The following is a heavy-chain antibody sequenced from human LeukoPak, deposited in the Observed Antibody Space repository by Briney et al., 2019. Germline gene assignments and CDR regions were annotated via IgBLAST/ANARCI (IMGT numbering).Heavy chain of an antibody. Sequence: GGSLRLSCTASGFTLSSYEMSWIRQAPGKGLEWVSSIDYSGGSTYYADSVKGRFTISRDNAKNSLYLQMNSLRAEDTAVYYCARDFRGGYWGQGTLVTVSS. CDR1: GFTLSSYE. V-gene: IGHV3-23*01. CDR2: IDYSGGST. CDR3: ARDFRGGY. J-gene: IGHJ4*02. D-gene: IGHD3-16*01.